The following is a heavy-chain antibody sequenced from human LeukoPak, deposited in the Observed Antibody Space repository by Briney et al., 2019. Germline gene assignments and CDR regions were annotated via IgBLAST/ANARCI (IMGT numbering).Heavy chain of an antibody. Sequence: GGSLRLSCAASGFTFDDYAMHWVRQAPGKGLEWVSGISWNSGSIGYADSVKGRFTISRDNSKNTLYLQMNSLRAEDTAVYYCARSPGEIAVAGTLDYWGQGTLVTVSS. D-gene: IGHD6-19*01. CDR3: ARSPGEIAVAGTLDY. CDR1: GFTFDDYA. V-gene: IGHV3-9*01. CDR2: ISWNSGSI. J-gene: IGHJ4*02.